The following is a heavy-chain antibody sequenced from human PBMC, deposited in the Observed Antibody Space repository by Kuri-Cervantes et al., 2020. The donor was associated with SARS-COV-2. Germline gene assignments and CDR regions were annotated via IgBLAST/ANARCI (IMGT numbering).Heavy chain of an antibody. CDR3: ATLGYCSSTSCYKRSDY. V-gene: IGHV3-21*01. J-gene: IGHJ4*02. Sequence: GGSLRLSCAASGFTFSSYSMNWVRQAPGKGLEWVSSISSSSSYIYYADSVKGRFTISRDNAKNSLYLQMNSLRAKDTAVYYCATLGYCSSTSCYKRSDYWGQGTLVTVSS. CDR1: GFTFSSYS. D-gene: IGHD2-2*02. CDR2: ISSSSSYI.